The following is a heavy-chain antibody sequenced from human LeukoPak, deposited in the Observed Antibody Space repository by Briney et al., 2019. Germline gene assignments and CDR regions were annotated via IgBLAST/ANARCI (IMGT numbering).Heavy chain of an antibody. CDR3: ARDATNFDY. CDR1: GFTFSIYS. Sequence: GGSLRLSCVASGFTFSIYSMSWVRQAPGRGLEWVANIKQDGSDKYYLDSVKGRFTISRDNAKNSLYLQMNSLRAEDTAVYYCARDATNFDYWGQGTLVTVSS. V-gene: IGHV3-7*01. J-gene: IGHJ4*02. D-gene: IGHD1-1*01. CDR2: IKQDGSDK.